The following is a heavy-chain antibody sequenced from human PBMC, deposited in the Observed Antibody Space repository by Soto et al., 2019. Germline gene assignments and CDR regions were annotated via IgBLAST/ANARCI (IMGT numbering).Heavy chain of an antibody. CDR2: IHYSGST. V-gene: IGHV4-39*01. J-gene: IGHJ4*02. Sequence: PSETLSLTCTVSGGSISSNIYYCGWIRQPPGKGLEWIGNIHYSGSTYYDSSLQSRVTISIDTSKNQFSLKLSSVTATDTAVYYCASQHYYDSSGYYVVYWGQGTLVTVSS. D-gene: IGHD3-22*01. CDR3: ASQHYYDSSGYYVVY. CDR1: GGSISSNIYY.